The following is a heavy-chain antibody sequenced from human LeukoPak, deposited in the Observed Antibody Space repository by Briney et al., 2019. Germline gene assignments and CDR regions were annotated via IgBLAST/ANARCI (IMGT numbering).Heavy chain of an antibody. Sequence: SETLSLTCTVSGGSISSSSYYWGWIRQPPGKGLEWIGSIYYSGSTYYNPSLKSRVTISVDTSKNQFSLKLSSVTAADTAVYYCARLQVLRFLEWPPYYFDYWGQGTLVTVSS. V-gene: IGHV4-39*01. CDR1: GGSISSSSYY. CDR3: ARLQVLRFLEWPPYYFDY. J-gene: IGHJ4*02. D-gene: IGHD3-3*01. CDR2: IYYSGST.